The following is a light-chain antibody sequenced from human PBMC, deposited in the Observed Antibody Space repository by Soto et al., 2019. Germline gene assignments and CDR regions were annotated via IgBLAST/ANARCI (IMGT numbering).Light chain of an antibody. J-gene: IGKJ1*01. CDR2: AAS. CDR3: LQHNSYPPT. V-gene: IGKV1-17*01. Sequence: DIQMTQSPSSLSASVGDRVTITCRASQGVINDLAWYQQKLGKAPKRLIYAASRLQSGVPPRFSGSGYGAEFTLTISSLQPEDFATYYCLQHNSYPPTFGQGTKVEI. CDR1: QGVIND.